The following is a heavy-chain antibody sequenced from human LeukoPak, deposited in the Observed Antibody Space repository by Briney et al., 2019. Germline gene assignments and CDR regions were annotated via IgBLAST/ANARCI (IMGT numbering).Heavy chain of an antibody. J-gene: IGHJ4*02. Sequence: PGGSLRLSCAASGFTFSTYNMNWVRQAPDKGLEWVSSISGSSRHIYYADSLKGRFTISRDNAKNSLYLQMNSLRAEDTAVYYCAKDRYSGYERFDYWGQGTLVTVSS. CDR2: ISGSSRHI. V-gene: IGHV3-21*01. CDR1: GFTFSTYN. D-gene: IGHD5-12*01. CDR3: AKDRYSGYERFDY.